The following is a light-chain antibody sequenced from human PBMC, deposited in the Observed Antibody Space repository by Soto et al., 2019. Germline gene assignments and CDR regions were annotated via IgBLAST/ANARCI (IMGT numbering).Light chain of an antibody. CDR2: AAS. CDR3: LQHNSYPVS. J-gene: IGKJ4*01. V-gene: IGKV1-17*03. CDR1: QAISNY. Sequence: DIQMTQSPSVMSASEGDTVTITCRASQAISNYVAWFQQKPGKVPKSLIYAASKLQGGVPSRFSGSGSGTEFTLTISSLQPEDFATYYCLQHNSYPVSFGGGTKVDIK.